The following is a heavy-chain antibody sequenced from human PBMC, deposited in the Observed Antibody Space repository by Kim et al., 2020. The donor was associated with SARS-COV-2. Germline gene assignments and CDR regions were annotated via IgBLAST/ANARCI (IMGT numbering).Heavy chain of an antibody. Sequence: STYYADSVKGRFTISRDNSKNTLYLQMNSLRAEDTAVYYCAKRPLEGSAHWGQGTLVTVSS. J-gene: IGHJ4*02. D-gene: IGHD2-15*01. CDR2: ST. CDR3: AKRPLEGSAH. V-gene: IGHV3-23*01.